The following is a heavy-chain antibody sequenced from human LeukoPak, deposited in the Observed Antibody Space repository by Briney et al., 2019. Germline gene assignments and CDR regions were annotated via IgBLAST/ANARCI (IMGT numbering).Heavy chain of an antibody. CDR3: AGGELAGTGY. CDR2: IRYNGGS. J-gene: IGHJ4*01. V-gene: IGHV4-59*03. Sequence: PSETLSLTCTVSAGSITNYFWTWVRQSPGKGLEWIGYIRYNGGSDSNPSLKSRVTISLDTWNNQFSLRLASVSAEDKAVYYCAGGELAGTGYWGHGALVTVSS. CDR1: AGSITNYF. D-gene: IGHD6-19*01.